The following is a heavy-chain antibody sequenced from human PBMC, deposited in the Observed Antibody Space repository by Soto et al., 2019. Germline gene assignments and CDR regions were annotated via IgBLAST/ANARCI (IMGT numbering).Heavy chain of an antibody. D-gene: IGHD1-7*01. CDR2: IYWDDDK. CDR1: GFSLSTTGVA. J-gene: IGHJ3*01. Sequence: QMTLEESGPTLLKPTQTLTLTCDFSGFSLSTTGVAVGWVRQSPAGALEWLALIYWDDDKFYNPSLKPRLSITKDTARNKVVLTMTNVDPVDAGTYFCVHRLRLMSTWNYGAFDFWGRGTVVSVSS. V-gene: IGHV2-5*02. CDR3: VHRLRLMSTWNYGAFDF.